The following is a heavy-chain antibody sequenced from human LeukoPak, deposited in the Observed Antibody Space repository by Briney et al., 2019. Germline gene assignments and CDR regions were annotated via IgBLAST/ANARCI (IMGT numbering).Heavy chain of an antibody. CDR2: ISYSGST. D-gene: IGHD3-22*01. V-gene: IGHV4-39*01. CDR1: GGSFSSGTYY. Sequence: SETLSLTCTVSGGSFSSGTYYWGWIGQPPGKGLEWIGSISYSGSTYYIPSLQSRVTISVDTSKNQFSLKLSSVTAADTAVYYCARHRESSGYSPFDYWGQGTLVTVSS. J-gene: IGHJ4*02. CDR3: ARHRESSGYSPFDY.